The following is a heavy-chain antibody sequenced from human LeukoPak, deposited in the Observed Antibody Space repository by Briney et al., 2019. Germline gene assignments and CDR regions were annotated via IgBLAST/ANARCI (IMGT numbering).Heavy chain of an antibody. V-gene: IGHV3-74*01. D-gene: IGHD2/OR15-2a*01. CDR1: GFAFSRYW. CDR2: INSDGRSA. Sequence: GGSLRLSRAASGFAFSRYWMHWVRQAPGKGLVWVSRINSDGRSAVYADSVKGRFTISRDNAKNTLYLQMDSLRAEDTAVYYCTRVSTTDDYWGQGTLVTVSS. J-gene: IGHJ4*02. CDR3: TRVSTTDDY.